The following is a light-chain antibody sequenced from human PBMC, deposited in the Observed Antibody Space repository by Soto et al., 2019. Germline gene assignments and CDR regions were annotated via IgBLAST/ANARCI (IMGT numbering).Light chain of an antibody. V-gene: IGKV1-5*01. CDR3: QQANSFPWT. Sequence: IRMNMSPSTLSASVGDRVTITCRASQSISSWLAWYQQKPGKAPKLLIYDASNLQSGVPSRFSGSGSGTDFTLTISSLQPEDFATYYCQQANSFPWTFGQGTNVDIK. J-gene: IGKJ1*01. CDR1: QSISSW. CDR2: DAS.